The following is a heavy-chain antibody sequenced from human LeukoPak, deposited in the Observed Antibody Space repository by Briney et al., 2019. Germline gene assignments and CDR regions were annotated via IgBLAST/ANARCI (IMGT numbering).Heavy chain of an antibody. CDR1: GYTFTSYD. CDR3: TRDNGYRTPHYFDS. Sequence: ASVKVSCKASGYTFTSYDINWVRQATGQGLEWMGWMNPNSGNTGYAQKFQGRVTMTRNTSISTAHMELSSLRSDDTAVYYCTRDNGYRTPHYFDSWGQGTLVTVSS. J-gene: IGHJ4*02. V-gene: IGHV1-8*01. CDR2: MNPNSGNT. D-gene: IGHD5-18*01.